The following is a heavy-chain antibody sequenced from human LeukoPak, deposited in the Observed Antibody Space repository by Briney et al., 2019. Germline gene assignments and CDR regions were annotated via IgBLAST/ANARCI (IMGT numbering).Heavy chain of an antibody. CDR1: GGSISSYY. CDR3: ARGGRYYDSSGYYYD. D-gene: IGHD3-22*01. Sequence: KPSETLSLTCTVSGGSISSYYWSWIRQPPGKGLEWIGYIYYSGSTNYNPSLKSRVTISVDTSKNQFSLKLSSVTAADTAVYYCARGGRYYDSSGYYYDWGQGTLVTVSS. V-gene: IGHV4-59*01. J-gene: IGHJ4*02. CDR2: IYYSGST.